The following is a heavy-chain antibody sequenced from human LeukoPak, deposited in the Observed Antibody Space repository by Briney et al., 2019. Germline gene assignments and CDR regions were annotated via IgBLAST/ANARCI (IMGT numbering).Heavy chain of an antibody. CDR1: GFTFSTYS. CDR2: ITSSSSTI. D-gene: IGHD1-26*01. CDR3: AKAKLLPGFDP. Sequence: GGSLRLSCAASGFTFSTYSMNWVRQAPGKGLEWVSYITSSSSTIYYADSVKGRFTISRDNAKNSLYLEMNSLRAEDTAVYYCAKAKLLPGFDPWGQGTLVTVSS. J-gene: IGHJ5*02. V-gene: IGHV3-48*01.